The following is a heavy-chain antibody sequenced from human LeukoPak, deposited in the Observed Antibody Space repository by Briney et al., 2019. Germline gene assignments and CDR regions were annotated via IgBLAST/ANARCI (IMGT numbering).Heavy chain of an antibody. D-gene: IGHD6-19*01. CDR1: GYIFTNHY. V-gene: IGHV1-2*02. Sequence: ASVKVSCKASGYIFTNHYMHWVRQAPGQGLEWMGWINPNSGGTNYAQKSQGRVTMTRDTSISTAYMELSRLRSDDTAVYYCARVRQTKAVAGTFDYWGQGTLVTVSS. CDR3: ARVRQTKAVAGTFDY. J-gene: IGHJ4*02. CDR2: INPNSGGT.